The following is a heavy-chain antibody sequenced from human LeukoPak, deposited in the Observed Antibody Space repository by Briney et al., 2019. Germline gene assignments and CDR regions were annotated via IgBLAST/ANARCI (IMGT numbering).Heavy chain of an antibody. CDR2: ISWNSANV. D-gene: IGHD1-26*01. Sequence: GGSLRLPCAASGFSFDDYVMHWVRQVPGRGLEWVSGISWNSANVGYADSAKGRFTISRDNAKNSLYLQMNSLRVEDTALYYCVKDIRSGFYSGGCFDPWGQGTPVTVSS. CDR3: VKDIRSGFYSGGCFDP. CDR1: GFSFDDYV. V-gene: IGHV3-9*01. J-gene: IGHJ5*02.